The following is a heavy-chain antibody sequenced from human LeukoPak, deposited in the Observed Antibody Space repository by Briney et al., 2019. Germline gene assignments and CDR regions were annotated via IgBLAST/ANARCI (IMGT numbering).Heavy chain of an antibody. Sequence: SQTLSLTCTVSGGSISSGGYYWSWIRQPPGKGLEWIGNIYHSGSTYYNPSLKSRVTISVDRSKNQFSLKLSSVTAADTAVYYCARDQTYSGSGIYTYFDYWGQGILVTVST. CDR1: GGSISSGGYY. D-gene: IGHD3-10*01. CDR2: IYHSGST. V-gene: IGHV4-30-2*01. J-gene: IGHJ4*02. CDR3: ARDQTYSGSGIYTYFDY.